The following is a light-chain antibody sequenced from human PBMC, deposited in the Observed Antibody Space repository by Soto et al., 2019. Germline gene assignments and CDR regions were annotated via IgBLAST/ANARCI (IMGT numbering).Light chain of an antibody. CDR3: SSYTSSSRYV. CDR2: EVS. CDR1: SSDVGGYNY. J-gene: IGLJ1*01. V-gene: IGLV2-14*01. Sequence: SALTQPASVSGSPGQSITISCTGTSSDVGGYNYVSWYQQHPGKAPKLMIYEVSNRPSGVSNRFSGSKSGNTASLTISGLQAEDEADYYCSSYTSSSRYVFGTGTKVTVL.